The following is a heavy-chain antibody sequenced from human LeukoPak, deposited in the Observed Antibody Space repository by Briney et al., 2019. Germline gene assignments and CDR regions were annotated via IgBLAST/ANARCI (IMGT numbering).Heavy chain of an antibody. D-gene: IGHD4-23*01. CDR1: GFAFSSYE. Sequence: GGSLRLSCAASGFAFSSYEMSWVRQAPGKGLEWVSYIRSTSNTIYYADSVKGRFTISRDNAKNSLYLQMNSLRAEDTAVYYCARDFGRWFIDYWGQGTLVTVSS. V-gene: IGHV3-48*03. J-gene: IGHJ4*02. CDR2: IRSTSNTI. CDR3: ARDFGRWFIDY.